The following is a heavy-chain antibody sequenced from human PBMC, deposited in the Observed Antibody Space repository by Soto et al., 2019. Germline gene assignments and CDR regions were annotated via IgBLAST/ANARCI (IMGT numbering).Heavy chain of an antibody. V-gene: IGHV1-18*01. CDR3: ARVLNDFWSGENYYYYYGMDV. Sequence: SXKVSFKASGYTXTSYGISWVRQAPGQGLEWMGWISAYNGNTNYAQKLQGRSTMTTYTSTSTAYMELRRLRSDDTDVYYCARVLNDFWSGENYYYYYGMDVWGQGTTGPVSS. D-gene: IGHD3-3*01. CDR2: ISAYNGNT. CDR1: GYTXTSYG. J-gene: IGHJ6*02.